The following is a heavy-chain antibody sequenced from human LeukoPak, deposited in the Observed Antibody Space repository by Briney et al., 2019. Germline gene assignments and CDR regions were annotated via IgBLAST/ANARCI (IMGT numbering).Heavy chain of an antibody. CDR3: AKLGYCGGDCHLGAFDI. Sequence: AGGSLILSCAASGFTFSSYAMSWVRQAPGKGLEWVSAISGSGGSTYYADSVKGRFTISRDNSKNTLYLQMNSLRAEDTAVYYCAKLGYCGGDCHLGAFDIWGQGTTVTVSS. CDR2: ISGSGGST. V-gene: IGHV3-23*01. CDR1: GFTFSSYA. J-gene: IGHJ3*02. D-gene: IGHD2-21*02.